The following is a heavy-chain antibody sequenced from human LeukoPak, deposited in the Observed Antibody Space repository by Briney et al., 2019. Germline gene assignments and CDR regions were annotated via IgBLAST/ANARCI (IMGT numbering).Heavy chain of an antibody. CDR1: GFTVSSDS. D-gene: IGHD6-19*01. J-gene: IGHJ4*02. CDR2: INWNGGST. CDR3: ARDSSGWFNFDY. V-gene: IGHV3-20*04. Sequence: GGSLRLSCTVSGFTVSSDSMSWVRQAPGKGLEWVSGINWNGGSTGYADSVKGRFTISRDNAKNSLYLQMNSLRAEDTALYYCARDSSGWFNFDYWGQGALVTVSS.